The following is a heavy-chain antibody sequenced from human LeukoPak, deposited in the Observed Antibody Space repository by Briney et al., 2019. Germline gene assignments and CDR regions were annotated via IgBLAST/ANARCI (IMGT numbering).Heavy chain of an antibody. CDR3: ARVQDLTGFDP. CDR1: GYTFTGYY. D-gene: IGHD7-27*01. V-gene: IGHV1-2*06. J-gene: IGHJ5*02. CDR2: INPNSGGT. Sequence: ASVKVSCKASGYTFTGYYIHCVRQAPGQGLEWMGRINPNSGGTNYAERFQGRVTATRDTSISTAYMELSRLRSDDTAVYYCARVQDLTGFDPWGQGTLVTVSS.